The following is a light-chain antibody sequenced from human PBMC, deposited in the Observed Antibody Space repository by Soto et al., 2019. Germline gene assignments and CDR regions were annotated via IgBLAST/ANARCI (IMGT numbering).Light chain of an antibody. CDR3: SSYTSSRTWV. Sequence: QSVLTQPASVSGSPGQSITISCTGTSSDVGGYNDVSWYQQHPGKAPKLMIYAVSNRPSGVSNRFSGSKSGNTASLTISGLQAEDEADYYCSSYTSSRTWVFGGGTKLTVL. CDR2: AVS. J-gene: IGLJ3*02. CDR1: SSDVGGYND. V-gene: IGLV2-14*01.